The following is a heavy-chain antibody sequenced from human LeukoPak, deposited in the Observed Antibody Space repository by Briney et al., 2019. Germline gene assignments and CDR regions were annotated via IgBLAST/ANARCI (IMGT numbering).Heavy chain of an antibody. Sequence: ASVKVSCKASGGTFSSYAISWVRQAPGQGLEWMGGISVYNGNTNYAQKLQGRVTMTTDTSTSTAYMELRSLRSDDTALYYCARGSSGWSFDYWGQGTLVTVSS. V-gene: IGHV1-18*01. J-gene: IGHJ4*02. CDR3: ARGSSGWSFDY. CDR2: ISVYNGNT. CDR1: GGTFSSYA. D-gene: IGHD6-13*01.